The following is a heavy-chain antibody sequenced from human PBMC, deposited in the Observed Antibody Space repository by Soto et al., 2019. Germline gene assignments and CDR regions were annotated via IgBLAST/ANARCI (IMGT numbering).Heavy chain of an antibody. CDR2: MNPNSGNT. V-gene: IGHV1-8*01. Sequence: QVQLVQSGAEVKKPGASVKVSCKASGYTLTSYDINWVRQATGQGLEWMGWMNPNSGNTGYAQKFQGRVAMTRNTSISTAYMELSSLRSEDTAVYYFSREKTSYGMDVWGQGTTVTVSS. CDR1: GYTLTSYD. CDR3: SREKTSYGMDV. J-gene: IGHJ6*02.